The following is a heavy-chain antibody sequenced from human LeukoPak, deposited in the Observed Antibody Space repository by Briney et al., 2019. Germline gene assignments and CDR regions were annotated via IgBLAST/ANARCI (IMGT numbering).Heavy chain of an antibody. CDR3: LYGGYFQH. D-gene: IGHD3-16*01. V-gene: IGHV3-74*01. Sequence: GGSLRLSCAASGFTFSSYWMHWVRQVPNQGLMWVSRINSDETISEYVDSVNGRFTISRDNAKNTRYLQMNSLRAEDTAVYFCLYGGYFQHWGQGTLVTVSS. CDR2: INSDETIS. J-gene: IGHJ1*01. CDR1: GFTFSSYW.